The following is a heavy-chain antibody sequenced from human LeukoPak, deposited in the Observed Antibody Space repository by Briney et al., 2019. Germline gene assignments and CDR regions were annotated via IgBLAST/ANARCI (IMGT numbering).Heavy chain of an antibody. V-gene: IGHV4-4*02. Sequence: SGTLSLTCGVSGVSITTTNYWSWVRQPPGQGLEWIGEISLTGRTNYNPSLKSRVNISIDESKNHLYLNLASVTAADTAVYYCSRETWPFCPFGHWGQGTLVAVTS. J-gene: IGHJ4*02. CDR3: SRETWPFCPFGH. CDR1: GVSITTTNY. CDR2: ISLTGRT.